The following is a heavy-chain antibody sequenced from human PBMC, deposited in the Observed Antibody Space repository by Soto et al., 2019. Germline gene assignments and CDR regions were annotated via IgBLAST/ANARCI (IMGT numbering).Heavy chain of an antibody. Sequence: GGSLRLSCSASGFTFNTFGMHWVRQAPGKGLEWVAVISYDGSDKYYSDSVRGRFTIPRDNSMNTLYLQMNSLRTEDTAVYYCAKSPNFYCSSYHCYKYYFDYWGQGTLVTFSS. J-gene: IGHJ4*02. V-gene: IGHV3-30*18. CDR3: AKSPNFYCSSYHCYKYYFDY. CDR1: GFTFNTFG. CDR2: ISYDGSDK. D-gene: IGHD2-2*01.